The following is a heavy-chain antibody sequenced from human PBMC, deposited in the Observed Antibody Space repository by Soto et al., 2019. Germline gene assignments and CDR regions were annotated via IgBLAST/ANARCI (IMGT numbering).Heavy chain of an antibody. CDR1: GFVFSDFQ. D-gene: IGHD3-16*01. V-gene: IGHV3-21*01. CDR2: ITGTSAFT. J-gene: IGHJ4*02. CDR3: ARDNLAFQGAFDL. Sequence: GGSLRLSCAASGFVFSDFQFNWVRQAPGGGLEWLSSITGTSAFTEYAESIEGRFTISRDNPNKLLFLHMDSLRPEDTAVYYCARDNLAFQGAFDLWGQGTLVTVSS.